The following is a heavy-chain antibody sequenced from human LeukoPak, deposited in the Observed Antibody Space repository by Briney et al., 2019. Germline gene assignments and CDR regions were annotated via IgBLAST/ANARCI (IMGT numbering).Heavy chain of an antibody. CDR1: GFTFSSYA. CDR3: TKDRYGGYCSSTSCSGQSGFDP. Sequence: PGGSLRLSCAASGFTFSSYAMSWVRQAPGKGLEWVSAISGSGGSTYYADSVKGRFTISRDNSKNTLYLQMNSLRAEDTAVYYCTKDRYGGYCSSTSCSGQSGFDPWGQGTLVIVSS. V-gene: IGHV3-23*01. D-gene: IGHD2-2*01. CDR2: ISGSGGST. J-gene: IGHJ5*02.